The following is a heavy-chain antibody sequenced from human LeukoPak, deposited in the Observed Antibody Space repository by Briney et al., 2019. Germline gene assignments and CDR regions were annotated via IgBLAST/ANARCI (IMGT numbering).Heavy chain of an antibody. Sequence: SETLSLTCTVSGDYISSTTYYWGWIRQPPGKGLEWIGSIYHSGRTYYNPSLKNRVTISVDTSKDQFSLKLGSVTAADTAVYFCARDETYSDFWSGSTEGGKGYYLDYWGQGILVTVSS. V-gene: IGHV4-39*07. CDR2: IYHSGRT. D-gene: IGHD3-3*01. J-gene: IGHJ4*02. CDR1: GDYISSTTYY. CDR3: ARDETYSDFWSGSTEGGKGYYLDY.